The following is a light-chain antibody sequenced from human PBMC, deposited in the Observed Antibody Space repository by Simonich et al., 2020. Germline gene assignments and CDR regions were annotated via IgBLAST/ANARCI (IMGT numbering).Light chain of an antibody. Sequence: QSVLTQPPSASGTPGQRVPISCSGSSSNIGSTYVYCYQQHPGTAPKLLIYRNNPRPSGVPDRFSGSKSGTSASLAISGLRSEDEADYYCAAWDDSLSGYVFGTGTKVTVL. V-gene: IGLV1-47*01. J-gene: IGLJ1*01. CDR1: SSNIGSTY. CDR3: AAWDDSLSGYV. CDR2: RNN.